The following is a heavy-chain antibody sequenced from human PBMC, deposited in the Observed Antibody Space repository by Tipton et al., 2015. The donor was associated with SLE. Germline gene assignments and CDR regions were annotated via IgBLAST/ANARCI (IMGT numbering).Heavy chain of an antibody. CDR2: ISSSGNTI. Sequence: SLRLSCAASGFTFSDYYMSWIRQAPGKGLEWVSYISSSGNTIYYADSVKGRFSISRDNSKNTLYLQMNSLRAEDTAVYYCAMSSIDPYAFDIWGQGTMVTVSS. V-gene: IGHV3-11*04. CDR3: AMSSIDPYAFDI. J-gene: IGHJ3*02. D-gene: IGHD2-21*01. CDR1: GFTFSDYY.